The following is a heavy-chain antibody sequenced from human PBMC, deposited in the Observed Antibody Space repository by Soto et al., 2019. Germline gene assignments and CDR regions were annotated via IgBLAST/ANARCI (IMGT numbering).Heavy chain of an antibody. D-gene: IGHD6-19*01. V-gene: IGHV1-69*01. Sequence: QVQLVQSGAEVKKPGSSVKVSCKASGGTFSSYAISWVRQAPGQGLEWMGGIIPIFGTANYAQKFQGRVTSTADESTSTAYMELSSLRSEDTAVYYCAREMTGYSSGWYSYDTYYFDYWGQGTLVTVSS. CDR2: IIPIFGTA. CDR1: GGTFSSYA. J-gene: IGHJ4*02. CDR3: AREMTGYSSGWYSYDTYYFDY.